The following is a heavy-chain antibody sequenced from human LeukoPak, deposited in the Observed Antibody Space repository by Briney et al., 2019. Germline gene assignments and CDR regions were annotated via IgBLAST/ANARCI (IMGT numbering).Heavy chain of an antibody. J-gene: IGHJ4*02. V-gene: IGHV4-39*01. CDR3: AMGYSYGYVPFDY. D-gene: IGHD5-18*01. CDR1: GGSISSSSYY. CDR2: IYYSGST. Sequence: PSVTLSLTCTVSGGSISSSSYYWGWIRQPPGKGLEWIGSIYYSGSTYYNPSLKSRVTISVDTSKNQFSLKLSSVTAADTAVYYCAMGYSYGYVPFDYWGQGTLVTVSS.